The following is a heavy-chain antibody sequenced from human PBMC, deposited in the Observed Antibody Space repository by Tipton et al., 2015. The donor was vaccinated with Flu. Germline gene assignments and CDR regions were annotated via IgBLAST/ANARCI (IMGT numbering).Heavy chain of an antibody. Sequence: LTCTVSGHSISNGYYWSWIRQSAGRGLEWIGRIYISGNTNYNPSLRSRVTISVDTSKNQISLNLRSVTAADTAVYYCASGSGDFDHWGQGTLVTVSS. J-gene: IGHJ4*02. V-gene: IGHV4-61*02. CDR2: IYISGNT. D-gene: IGHD3-10*01. CDR1: GHSISNGYY. CDR3: ASGSGDFDH.